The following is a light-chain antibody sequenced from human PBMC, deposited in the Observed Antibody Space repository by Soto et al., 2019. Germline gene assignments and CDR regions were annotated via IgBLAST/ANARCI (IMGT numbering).Light chain of an antibody. V-gene: IGKV3-11*01. Sequence: EIVLTHAPSTLSLSPGESATLSCRATRSDSSYLAWYQQKPGQAPRLLIYDASSRPPDIPARFSGSGSGTDFTLTISSLEPEDFALYYCQQRSNWPITFGQGTRLEI. CDR2: DAS. J-gene: IGKJ5*01. CDR1: RSDSSY. CDR3: QQRSNWPIT.